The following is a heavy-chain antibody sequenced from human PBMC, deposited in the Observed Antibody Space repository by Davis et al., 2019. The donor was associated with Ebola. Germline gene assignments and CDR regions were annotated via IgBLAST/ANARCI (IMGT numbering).Heavy chain of an antibody. J-gene: IGHJ4*02. D-gene: IGHD6-19*01. CDR3: ARAVAASWSPFDN. Sequence: GESLKISCAASGFHFNEYALSWVRQAPGKGLEWVSSITTTGGSTYYADSVKGRFTVSRDNSKNTLSLQMNSLRAEDTAVYYCARAVAASWSPFDNWGQVTLVTVSS. CDR2: ITTTGGST. CDR1: GFHFNEYA. V-gene: IGHV3-23*01.